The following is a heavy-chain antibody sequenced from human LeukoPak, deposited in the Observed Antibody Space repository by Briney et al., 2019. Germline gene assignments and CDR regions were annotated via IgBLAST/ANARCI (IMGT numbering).Heavy chain of an antibody. V-gene: IGHV4-4*02. D-gene: IGHD6-19*01. Sequence: PSETLSLTCAVSGGSISSSNWWSWVRQPPGKGLEWIGEIYHSGSSNYNPSLKSRVTISVDKFKNQFSLKLSSVTAADTAVYYCARDGHSSGWPLIDYWGQGTLVTVSS. CDR2: IYHSGSS. CDR3: ARDGHSSGWPLIDY. J-gene: IGHJ4*02. CDR1: GGSISSSNW.